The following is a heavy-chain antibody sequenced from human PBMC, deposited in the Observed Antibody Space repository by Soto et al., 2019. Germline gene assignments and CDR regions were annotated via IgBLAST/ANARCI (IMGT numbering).Heavy chain of an antibody. Sequence: QVQLVESGGGVVQPGRSLRLSCAASGFTFSTYTMHWVRQAPGKGLEWVAVISYDGNNQYYVDSVKGRFAISRDDCYNXXNXQXXRLRAEDTAVYYCARDRDTRYGYGPTYYSYYCLDVWGQGTTVPVSS. CDR2: ISYDGNNQ. CDR3: ARDRDTRYGYGPTYYSYYCLDV. V-gene: IGHV3-30*09. CDR1: GFTFSTYT. J-gene: IGHJ6*02. D-gene: IGHD5-18*01.